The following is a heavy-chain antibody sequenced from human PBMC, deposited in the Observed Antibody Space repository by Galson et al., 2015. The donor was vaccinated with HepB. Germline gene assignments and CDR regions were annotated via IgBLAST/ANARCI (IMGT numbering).Heavy chain of an antibody. CDR2: IKEDGSEK. V-gene: IGHV3-7*01. J-gene: IGHJ3*02. CDR1: GFTFSNYW. CDR3: AREKVQWPLHYGFDI. Sequence: SLRLSCAASGFTFSNYWMNWVRQAPGKGLEWVANIKEDGSEKYYVDSVKGRFTISRDNAKNSLYLQMNSLRAEDTAVYYCAREKVQWPLHYGFDIRGQGTMVPVSS. D-gene: IGHD6-19*01.